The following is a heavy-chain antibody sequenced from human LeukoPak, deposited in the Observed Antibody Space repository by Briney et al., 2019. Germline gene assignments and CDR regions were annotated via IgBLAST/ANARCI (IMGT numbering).Heavy chain of an antibody. Sequence: PGRPLRLSCAASGFTFSSYGMHWVRQAPGKGLEWVAVISYDGSNKYYADSVKGRFTISRDNSKNTLYLQMNSLRAEDTAVYYCAKGATLVVVPFGFWDWGQGTLVTVSS. V-gene: IGHV3-30*18. J-gene: IGHJ4*02. D-gene: IGHD3-22*01. CDR2: ISYDGSNK. CDR3: AKGATLVVVPFGFWD. CDR1: GFTFSSYG.